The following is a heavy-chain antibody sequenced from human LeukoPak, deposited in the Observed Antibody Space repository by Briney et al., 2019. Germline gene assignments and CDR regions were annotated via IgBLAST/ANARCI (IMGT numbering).Heavy chain of an antibody. CDR3: ARDGYNPIDY. Sequence: SETLSLTCTVSGGSISSSSYYWGWIRQPPGKGLEWIGSIYYNGNTYYNPSLKSRVTISVDTSKNQFSLKLSSVTAADTAVYYCARDGYNPIDYWGQGTLVTVSS. CDR1: GGSISSSSYY. CDR2: IYYNGNT. V-gene: IGHV4-39*02. D-gene: IGHD5-24*01. J-gene: IGHJ4*02.